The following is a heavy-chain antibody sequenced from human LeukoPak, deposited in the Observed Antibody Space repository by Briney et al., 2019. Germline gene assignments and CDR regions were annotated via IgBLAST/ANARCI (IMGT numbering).Heavy chain of an antibody. CDR1: GFTFSSYG. D-gene: IGHD2-2*01. CDR2: IQSDGSKK. Sequence: GGSLRLSCAASGFTFSSYGMRWVRQAPGKGLEWVAFIQSDGSKKYYADSVKGRFTISRDNSKNTLYLQMNSLRPEDTAVYYCDCSSNNCYAAGDYWGQGTLVTVSS. J-gene: IGHJ4*02. CDR3: DCSSNNCYAAGDY. V-gene: IGHV3-30*02.